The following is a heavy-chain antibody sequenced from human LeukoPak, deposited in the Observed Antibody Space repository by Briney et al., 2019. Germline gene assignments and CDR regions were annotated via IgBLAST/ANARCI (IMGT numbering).Heavy chain of an antibody. Sequence: GASVKVSCKASGYTFTSYDINWVQQATGQGLEWMGWMNPNSGNTAFTQKFQGRVTMTRNISVSTAYMELISLRSEDTAVYYCATFPRGRAFDVWGQGTMVTVSS. CDR2: MNPNSGNT. CDR1: GYTFTSYD. CDR3: ATFPRGRAFDV. D-gene: IGHD3-10*01. V-gene: IGHV1-8*01. J-gene: IGHJ3*01.